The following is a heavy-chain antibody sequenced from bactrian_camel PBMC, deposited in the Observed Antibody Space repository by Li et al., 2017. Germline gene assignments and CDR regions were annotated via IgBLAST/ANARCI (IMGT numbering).Heavy chain of an antibody. CDR3: AAVGVFPLDMSFSEALGSPLYSY. CDR1: GYRYSTYC. V-gene: IGHV3S53*01. J-gene: IGHJ4*01. Sequence: HVQLVESGGGSVQAGESLRLSCVVSGYRYSTYCMGWFRQVPGNEREPLASIDSDGRTSVADSVKGRFTISQDGAKNTLYLQMNSLLPEDTGMYYCAAVGVFPLDMSFSEALGSPLYSYWGQGTQVTVS. D-gene: IGHD3*01. CDR2: IDSDGRT.